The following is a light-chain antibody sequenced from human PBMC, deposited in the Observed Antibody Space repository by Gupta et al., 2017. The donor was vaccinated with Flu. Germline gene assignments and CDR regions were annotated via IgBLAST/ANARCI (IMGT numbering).Light chain of an antibody. J-gene: IGLJ3*02. Sequence: SPGQTAGITCSGDALPNQYSYWYQQKTGQAPVLLIYKDTERPSGIPERFSGSSSGTTVTLTIRGVQAEDEAVYYCQSADSTAWVFGGGTKLTVL. V-gene: IGLV3-25*03. CDR2: KDT. CDR3: QSADSTAWV. CDR1: ALPNQY.